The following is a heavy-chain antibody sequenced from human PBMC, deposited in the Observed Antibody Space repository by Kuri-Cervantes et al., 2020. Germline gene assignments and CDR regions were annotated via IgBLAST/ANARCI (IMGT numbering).Heavy chain of an antibody. CDR3: ARLLYFDQ. Sequence: GSLRLSCAASGFTVSSNYMSWVRQAPGKGLEGVSVIYSGGDTYYAESVKGRFTISRDDSKNTLYLQMNSLRAEDTAVYYCARLLYFDQWGQGTLVTVSS. V-gene: IGHV3-53*01. J-gene: IGHJ4*02. CDR1: GFTVSSNY. CDR2: IYSGGDT.